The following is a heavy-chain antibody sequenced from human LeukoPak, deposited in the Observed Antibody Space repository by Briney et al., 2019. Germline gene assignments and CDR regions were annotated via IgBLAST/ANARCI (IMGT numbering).Heavy chain of an antibody. Sequence: PSETLSLTCTVSGGSISSRSYSWGWIRQPPGKGLEWIGSIYYRGSTSCNPSLKSRVTISVDTSKNQFSLKLSSVTAADTAVYYCARVSSNYVHVWFDPWGQGALVTVSS. CDR2: IYYRGST. CDR3: ARVSSNYVHVWFDP. CDR1: GGSISSRSYS. J-gene: IGHJ5*02. D-gene: IGHD4-11*01. V-gene: IGHV4-39*07.